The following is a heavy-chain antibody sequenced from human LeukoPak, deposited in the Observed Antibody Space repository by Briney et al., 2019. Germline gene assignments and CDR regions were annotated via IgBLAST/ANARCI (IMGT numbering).Heavy chain of an antibody. V-gene: IGHV3-30*03. CDR1: GFTFSSYG. CDR2: ISYDGSNK. D-gene: IGHD2-2*01. CDR3: ASQREPAASFDY. J-gene: IGHJ4*02. Sequence: GGSLRLSCAASGFTFSSYGMHWVRQAPGKGLEWVAVISYDGSNKYYADSVKGRFTISRDNSKNTLYLQMNSLRGEDTAVYYCASQREPAASFDYWGQGTLVTVSS.